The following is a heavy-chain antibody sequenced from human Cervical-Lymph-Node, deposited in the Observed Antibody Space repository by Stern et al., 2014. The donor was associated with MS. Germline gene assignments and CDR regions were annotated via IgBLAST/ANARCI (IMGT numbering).Heavy chain of an antibody. CDR2: INTNTGNP. D-gene: IGHD3-22*01. CDR1: GYSFNRYA. J-gene: IGHJ4*02. V-gene: IGHV7-4-1*02. Sequence: VQLVESGSELRKPGASVKVSCKASGYSFNRYAVTWVRQAPGQGLEWLGWINTNTGNPTYAQGFTGRFVFSLDTSVSTTYLHISNLKAEDTAVYYCARDLRDISGYYLDSWGQGSLVTVSS. CDR3: ARDLRDISGYYLDS.